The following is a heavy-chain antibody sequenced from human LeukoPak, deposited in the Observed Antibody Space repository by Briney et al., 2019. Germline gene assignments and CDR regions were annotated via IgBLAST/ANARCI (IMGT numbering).Heavy chain of an antibody. J-gene: IGHJ2*01. CDR3: ARKASTVTRGADWYFDL. D-gene: IGHD4-17*01. Sequence: GGSLRLSCAASGFTFSSYAMSWVRQAPGKGLEWVSAISGSGGSTYYADSVKGRFTISRDNSKNTLYLQMNSLRAEDTAVYYCARKASTVTRGADWYFDLWGRGTLVTVSS. V-gene: IGHV3-23*01. CDR2: ISGSGGST. CDR1: GFTFSSYA.